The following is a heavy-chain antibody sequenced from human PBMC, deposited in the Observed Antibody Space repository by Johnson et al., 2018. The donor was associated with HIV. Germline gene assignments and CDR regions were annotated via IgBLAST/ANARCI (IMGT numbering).Heavy chain of an antibody. CDR2: ITWNGGST. CDR3: SRENYNFWSGYWGAFDI. J-gene: IGHJ3*02. Sequence: HVQLVESGGGVVQPGRSLRLSCAASGFTFSSSAMHWVRQAPGKGLEWVSGITWNGGSTGHADSVTGRFTISRDNSKNTLYLPMNSMKTEDTAVYYCSRENYNFWSGYWGAFDIWGHGTVVTVSS. V-gene: IGHV3-NL1*01. D-gene: IGHD3-3*01. CDR1: GFTFSSSA.